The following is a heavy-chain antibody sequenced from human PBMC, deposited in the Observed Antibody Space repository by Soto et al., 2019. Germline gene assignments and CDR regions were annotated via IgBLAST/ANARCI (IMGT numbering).Heavy chain of an antibody. J-gene: IGHJ6*02. CDR1: GGTFSSYA. CDR2: IIPIFGTA. Sequence: QVQLVQSGAEVKKPGSSVKVSCKASGGTFSSYAISWVRQAPGQGLEWMGGIIPIFGTANYAQKFQGRVTITADESTSTAYMELSSLRSEDTAVYYCARDPYDFWSGYHHYYYGMDFWGQGTTVTVSS. CDR3: ARDPYDFWSGYHHYYYGMDF. V-gene: IGHV1-69*01. D-gene: IGHD3-3*01.